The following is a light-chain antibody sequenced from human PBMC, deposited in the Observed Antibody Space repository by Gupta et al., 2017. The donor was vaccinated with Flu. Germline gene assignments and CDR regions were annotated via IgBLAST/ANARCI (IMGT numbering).Light chain of an antibody. J-gene: IGLJ2*01. Sequence: QSVVTQPPSASGTPGQTVTISCSGSSSNIGSNTVNWYRHLPGTAPKLLIYSNNERPSGVPDRFSGSKSGTSASLAISGLQPDDEADYYCAAWDDSLNGHVVFGGGTKLTVL. CDR1: SSNIGSNT. V-gene: IGLV1-44*01. CDR2: SNN. CDR3: AAWDDSLNGHVV.